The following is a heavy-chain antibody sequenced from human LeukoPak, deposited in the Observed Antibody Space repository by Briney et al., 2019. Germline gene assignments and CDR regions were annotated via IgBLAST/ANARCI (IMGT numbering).Heavy chain of an antibody. D-gene: IGHD3-16*01. J-gene: IGHJ5*02. Sequence: ASVKVSCKASGGTFSSYAISWVRQAPGQGLEWMGGIIPNSGDTDYAQKFQGRVTMTRDTSINTAYMELISLTSDDTAVYYCARETATPDWGIGERFDPWGQGTLVTVSS. CDR3: ARETATPDWGIGERFDP. CDR2: IIPNSGDT. V-gene: IGHV1-2*02. CDR1: GGTFSSYA.